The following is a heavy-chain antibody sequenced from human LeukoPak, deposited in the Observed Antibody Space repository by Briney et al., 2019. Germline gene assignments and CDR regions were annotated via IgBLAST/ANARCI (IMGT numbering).Heavy chain of an antibody. CDR1: GFTFSGFW. Sequence: PGGSLRLSCAVSGFTFSGFWMSWSRQAPGKGLEWVASINSDGSEGYYADVVKGRFTISRDNAKNSLYLQMDSLRVEDTAFYYCARDLAYSRLDYWGQGMLVTVSS. CDR2: INSDGSEG. V-gene: IGHV3-7*01. D-gene: IGHD5-18*01. J-gene: IGHJ4*02. CDR3: ARDLAYSRLDY.